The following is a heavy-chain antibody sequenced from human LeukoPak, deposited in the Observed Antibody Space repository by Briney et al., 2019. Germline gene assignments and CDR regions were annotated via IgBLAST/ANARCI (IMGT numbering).Heavy chain of an antibody. CDR3: ARAWGSSSSGGVYFDY. CDR1: GFTFSSYA. CDR2: MSSSSSHI. J-gene: IGHJ4*02. V-gene: IGHV3-21*01. D-gene: IGHD6-6*01. Sequence: PGGSLRLSCAASGFTFSSYAMSWVRQAPGKGLEWVSSMSSSSSHIYYADSVKGRFTISRDNAKNSLYLQMNSLRAEDTAVYYCARAWGSSSSGGVYFDYWGQGTLVTVSS.